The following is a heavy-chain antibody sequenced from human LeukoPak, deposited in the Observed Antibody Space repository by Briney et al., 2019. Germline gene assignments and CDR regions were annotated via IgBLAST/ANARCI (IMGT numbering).Heavy chain of an antibody. CDR2: INGDGRTT. D-gene: IGHD5-12*01. V-gene: IGHV3-64D*06. CDR3: VGDQVDDTGYLR. Sequence: PGGSLRLSCSASGFIFSTYTMYWVRQAPGKGLGYVSVINGDGRTTYYIDSVKGRFTISRDNSKNTLYLQMSSLRADDTAVYYCVGDQVDDTGYLRWGQGTRVTVSA. J-gene: IGHJ4*02. CDR1: GFIFSTYT.